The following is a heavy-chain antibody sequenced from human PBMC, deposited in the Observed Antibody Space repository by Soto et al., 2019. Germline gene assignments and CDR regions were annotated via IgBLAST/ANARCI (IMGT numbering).Heavy chain of an antibody. Sequence: GGSLRLSCAASGFTFSSYWMHWVRQVPGKGMEWVSKIDSNGIMTDYADSVKGRFSISRDNAKNSLYLQMDSLTVEDTAAYHCASLSAPVDYWGQGTLVTVSS. CDR2: IDSNGIMT. CDR3: ASLSAPVDY. J-gene: IGHJ4*01. V-gene: IGHV3-74*01. CDR1: GFTFSSYW. D-gene: IGHD2-2*01.